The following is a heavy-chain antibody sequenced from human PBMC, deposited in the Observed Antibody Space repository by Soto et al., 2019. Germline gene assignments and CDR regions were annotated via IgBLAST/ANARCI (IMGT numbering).Heavy chain of an antibody. J-gene: IGHJ3*02. V-gene: IGHV3-33*01. Sequence: QVQLVESGGGVVQPGRSLRLSCAASGFTFSSYGMHWVRQAPGKGLEWVAVIWYDGSNKYYEDSVKGRFTISRDNSKNTLYLQMNSLRAEDTAVYYCARRWGYDAFDIWGQGTMVTVSS. CDR1: GFTFSSYG. CDR2: IWYDGSNK. D-gene: IGHD3-16*01. CDR3: ARRWGYDAFDI.